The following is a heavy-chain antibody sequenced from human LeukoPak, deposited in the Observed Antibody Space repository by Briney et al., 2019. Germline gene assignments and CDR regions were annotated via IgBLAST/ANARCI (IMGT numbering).Heavy chain of an antibody. Sequence: SETLPLTCTVSGGSISSYYWSWIRQPPGKGLEWIGYIYYSGSTYYNPSLKSRVTISVDTFKNQFSLKLSSVTAADTAVYYCARGSSSGYRDAFDIWGQGTMVTVSS. CDR1: GGSISSYY. V-gene: IGHV4-59*01. CDR2: IYYSGST. CDR3: ARGSSSGYRDAFDI. D-gene: IGHD3-22*01. J-gene: IGHJ3*02.